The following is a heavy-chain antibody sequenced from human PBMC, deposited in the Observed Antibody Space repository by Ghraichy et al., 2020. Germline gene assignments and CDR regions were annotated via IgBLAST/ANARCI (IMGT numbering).Heavy chain of an antibody. CDR1: GFTFGRYG. D-gene: IGHD5-18*01. CDR2: IWNDGRNK. V-gene: IGHV3-33*01. Sequence: GGSLRLSCVASGFTFGRYGMQWVRQAPGKGLEWVAVIWNDGRNKYYADSVKGRFTISRDNSKNTLNLQMDSLRVDDTAVYYCAREAADTEGVTLAVDVWRQGTTVTI. CDR3: AREAADTEGVTLAVDV. J-gene: IGHJ6*02.